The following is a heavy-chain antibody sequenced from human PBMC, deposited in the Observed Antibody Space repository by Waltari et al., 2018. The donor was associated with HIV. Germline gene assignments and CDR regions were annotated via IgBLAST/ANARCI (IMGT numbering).Heavy chain of an antibody. V-gene: IGHV3-7*01. Sequence: EVQLVESGGGLVQPGGSLRLSCAASGFTFSSYWMSWVRQAPGTGLEWVANIKQDGSEKYYVYSVKCRFTISRDNAKNSLYLQMNSLRAEDTAVYYCARSPAYYGSGSYSEYFQHWGQGTLVTVSS. D-gene: IGHD3-10*01. CDR1: GFTFSSYW. J-gene: IGHJ1*01. CDR2: IKQDGSEK. CDR3: ARSPAYYGSGSYSEYFQH.